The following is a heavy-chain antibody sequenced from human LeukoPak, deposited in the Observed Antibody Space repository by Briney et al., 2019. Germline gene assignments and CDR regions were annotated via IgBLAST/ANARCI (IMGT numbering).Heavy chain of an antibody. CDR2: ISGTSNYI. V-gene: IGHV3-21*01. J-gene: IGHJ4*02. CDR3: ARGTYSSSWFVDY. CDR1: GFTFSSYA. Sequence: GRSLRLSCAASGFTFSSYAMHWVRQAPGKGLEWVSSISGTSNYIYYADSLKGRFTISRDNAKNSLYLQMNSLRAEDTAVYYCARGTYSSSWFVDYWGQGTLVTVSS. D-gene: IGHD6-13*01.